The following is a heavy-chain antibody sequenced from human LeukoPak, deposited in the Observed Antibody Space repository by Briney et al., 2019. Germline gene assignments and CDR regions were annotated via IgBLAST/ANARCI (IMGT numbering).Heavy chain of an antibody. CDR2: ISGSGGST. V-gene: IGHV3-23*01. Sequence: GGSLRLSCVASGFTFGDFSMHWVRQVPGKGLEWVSAISGSGGSTYYADSVKGRFTISRDNSKNTLYLQMNSLRAEDTAVYYCAKAEGLLEWSYDAFDIWGQGTMVTVSS. CDR1: GFTFGDFS. J-gene: IGHJ3*02. D-gene: IGHD3-3*01. CDR3: AKAEGLLEWSYDAFDI.